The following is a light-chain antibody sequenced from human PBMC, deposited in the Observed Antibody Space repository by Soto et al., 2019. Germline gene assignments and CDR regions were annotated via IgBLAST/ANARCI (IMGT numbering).Light chain of an antibody. J-gene: IGKJ1*01. CDR2: AAS. CDR3: HQYASSRT. V-gene: IGKV3-20*01. CDR1: QSVSSRY. Sequence: EIVLTQSPVTLSLSPGERATLSCRASQSVSSRYFAWYQQKPGQAPRLLIYAASSRAAGIPDSFSGSASAKYFSLTSSRLAPEYFAVYYCHQYASSRTFGPGTKVE.